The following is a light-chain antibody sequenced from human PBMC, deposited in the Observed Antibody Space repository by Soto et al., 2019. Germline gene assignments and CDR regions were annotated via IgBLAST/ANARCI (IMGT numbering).Light chain of an antibody. CDR3: QQSYSAPYT. CDR2: AAS. J-gene: IGKJ2*01. Sequence: DIQMTQSPSSLSASVGDRVTIICRASQSIRSNLNWYQQKPGKAPKILIYAASSLQSGVPSRFSGSGSGTDFILTITSLQPEDFATYYCQQSYSAPYTFGQGTKVDIK. CDR1: QSIRSN. V-gene: IGKV1-39*01.